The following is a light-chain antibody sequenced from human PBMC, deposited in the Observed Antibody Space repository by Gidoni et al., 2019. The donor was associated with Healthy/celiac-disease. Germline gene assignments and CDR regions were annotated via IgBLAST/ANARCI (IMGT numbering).Light chain of an antibody. J-gene: IGKJ5*01. CDR3: QQYNNWPS. CDR2: GSS. V-gene: IGKV3-15*01. Sequence: EIVITQSPATLSVSPGERATLSCRASQRVSSNLAWYQQKPGQAPRLLIYGSSTRATGIPARFSGSGSGTEFTLTISSLQSEDFAVYYCQQYNNWPSLGQGTRLEIK. CDR1: QRVSSN.